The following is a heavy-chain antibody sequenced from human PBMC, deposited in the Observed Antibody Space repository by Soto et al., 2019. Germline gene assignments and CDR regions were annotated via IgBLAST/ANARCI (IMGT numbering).Heavy chain of an antibody. V-gene: IGHV4-59*01. Sequence: SETLSLTCTVSGGSISSYYWSWIRQPPGKGLEWIGYIYYSGSTNYNPSLKSRVTISVDTSKNQFSLRLSSVTAADTAVYYCARADIVATIAFDYWGQGTLVTVSS. CDR2: IYYSGST. CDR3: ARADIVATIAFDY. D-gene: IGHD5-12*01. J-gene: IGHJ4*02. CDR1: GGSISSYY.